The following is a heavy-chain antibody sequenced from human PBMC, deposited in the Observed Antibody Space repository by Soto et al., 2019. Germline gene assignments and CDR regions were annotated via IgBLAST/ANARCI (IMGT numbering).Heavy chain of an antibody. CDR2: ISGSGGST. V-gene: IGHV3-23*01. D-gene: IGHD2-2*01. J-gene: IGHJ5*02. CDR1: GFTSSSYA. Sequence: GGSLRLSCAASGFTSSSYAMSWVRQAPGKGLEWVSAISGSGGSTYYADSVKGRFTISRDNSKNTLYLQMNSLRAEDTAVYYCAKVAVESCSSTSCPRTDWFDPWGQGTLVTVSS. CDR3: AKVAVESCSSTSCPRTDWFDP.